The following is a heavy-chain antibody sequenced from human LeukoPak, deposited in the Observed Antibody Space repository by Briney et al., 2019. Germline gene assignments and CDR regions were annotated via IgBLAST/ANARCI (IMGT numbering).Heavy chain of an antibody. Sequence: GGSLRLSCAASEFTFSTYTMNWVRQAPGKGLEWVSSISSSSSYIYYADSVKGRFTISRDNAKNSLYLQMNSLRAEDTAVYYCARGRGDCSGGNCPFTTYMDVWGKGTTVTVSS. CDR2: ISSSSSYI. J-gene: IGHJ6*03. D-gene: IGHD2-15*01. V-gene: IGHV3-21*01. CDR3: ARGRGDCSGGNCPFTTYMDV. CDR1: EFTFSTYT.